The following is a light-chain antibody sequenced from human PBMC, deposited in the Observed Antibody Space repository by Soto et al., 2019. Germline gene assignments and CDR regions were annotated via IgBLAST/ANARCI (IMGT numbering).Light chain of an antibody. CDR2: KAS. V-gene: IGKV1-5*03. J-gene: IGKJ1*01. CDR1: QDIDTW. CDR3: QQYTSWT. Sequence: IQMTQSPSTLSVSVGDRVTITCRASQDIDTWLAWYQQKPGKAPSLLIYKASTLYNGVPSRFSGSGSGTEFTLTINSLQPDDFATYYCQQYTSWTFGQGTKVEFK.